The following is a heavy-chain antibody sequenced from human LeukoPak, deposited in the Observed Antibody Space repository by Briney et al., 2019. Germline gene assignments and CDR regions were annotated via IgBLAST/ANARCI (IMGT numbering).Heavy chain of an antibody. CDR3: AGGWEPYDYWFDP. J-gene: IGHJ5*02. CDR1: GYSFTDYD. D-gene: IGHD5-12*01. CDR2: MNPNTGST. Sequence: ASVKVSCNASGYSFTDYDINWVRQATGQGLEWMGWMNPNTGSTDYAQKFQGRVTMTRDTSISTAYMELSGLRSDDTAIYYCAGGWEPYDYWFDPWGQGTLVTVSS. V-gene: IGHV1-8*01.